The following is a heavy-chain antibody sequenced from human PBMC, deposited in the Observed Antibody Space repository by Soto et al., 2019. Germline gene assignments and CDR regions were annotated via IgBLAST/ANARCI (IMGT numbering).Heavy chain of an antibody. V-gene: IGHV3-7*01. CDR2: IKQDGSQK. Sequence: GGSLRLSCAASGFTFSSYAMSWVRQAPGKGLEWVANIKQDGSQKYYVDSVKGRFTISRDNAKNSLYLQMNSLRVGDTAVYYCASAYYYDSSGYSPGGYWGQGTLVTVSS. CDR1: GFTFSSYA. J-gene: IGHJ4*02. D-gene: IGHD3-22*01. CDR3: ASAYYYDSSGYSPGGY.